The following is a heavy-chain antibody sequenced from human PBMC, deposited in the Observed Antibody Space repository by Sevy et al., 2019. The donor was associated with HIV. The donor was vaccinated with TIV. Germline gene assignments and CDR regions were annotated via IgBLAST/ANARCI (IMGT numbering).Heavy chain of an antibody. V-gene: IGHV1-18*01. D-gene: IGHD2-21*02. CDR3: ARDLREGVTRGGWLH. J-gene: IGHJ4*02. CDR1: GHTFTNYG. Sequence: ASVKVSCKVTGHTFTNYGISWIRQGPGQGLEWMGWISAYNGNTNYAQNFQGRVSMTTDTSTSTAYMELRSLRYDDTAVYYCARDLREGVTRGGWLHWGQGTLVTVSS. CDR2: ISAYNGNT.